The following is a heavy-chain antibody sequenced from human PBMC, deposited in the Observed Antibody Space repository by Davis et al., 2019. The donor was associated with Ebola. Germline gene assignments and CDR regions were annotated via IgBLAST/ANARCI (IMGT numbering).Heavy chain of an antibody. J-gene: IGHJ4*02. CDR1: GVSIIDHY. CDR3: ARDSSHVPGRGPLDY. CDR2: IDYRGRS. Sequence: PSETLSLTCTVSGVSIIDHYWSCIRQSPGKGLEWIGYIDYRGRSTYKPSLRSRITISVDTSKNQFPLKLSSVTAADTAVYYCARDSSHVPGRGPLDYWGQGTLVTVSS. D-gene: IGHD1-1*01. V-gene: IGHV4-59*11.